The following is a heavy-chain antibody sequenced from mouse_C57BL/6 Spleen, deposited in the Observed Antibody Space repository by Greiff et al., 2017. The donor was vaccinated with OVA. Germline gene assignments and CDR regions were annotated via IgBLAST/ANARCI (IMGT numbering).Heavy chain of an antibody. D-gene: IGHD2-3*01. CDR2: INYDGSST. J-gene: IGHJ4*01. CDR1: GFTFSDYY. CDR3: ARDPGDGYPYYYAMDY. Sequence: EVHLVESEGGLVQPGSSMKLSCTASGFTFSDYYMAWVRQVPEKGLEWVANINYDGSSTYYLDSLKSRFIISRDNAKNILYLQMSSLKSEDTATYYCARDPGDGYPYYYAMDYWGQGTSVTVSS. V-gene: IGHV5-16*01.